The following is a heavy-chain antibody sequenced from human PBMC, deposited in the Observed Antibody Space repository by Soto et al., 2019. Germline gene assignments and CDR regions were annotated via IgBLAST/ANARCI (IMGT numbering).Heavy chain of an antibody. V-gene: IGHV4-39*01. CDR3: ARLEGLATISYYFDF. D-gene: IGHD3-3*01. CDR2: IYYSGST. Sequence: QLQLQESGPGLVKPSEALSLTCSVSGGSISSSSYYWGWIRQPPGKGLEWIGSIYYSGSTYYNPSIKIRVTISIDKTTNQFSLKMSSPTAADTAVYYCARLEGLATISYYFDFWGQGTLVTVSS. J-gene: IGHJ4*02. CDR1: GGSISSSSYY.